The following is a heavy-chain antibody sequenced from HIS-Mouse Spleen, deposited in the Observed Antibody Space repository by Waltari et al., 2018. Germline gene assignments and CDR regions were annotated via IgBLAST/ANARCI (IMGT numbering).Heavy chain of an antibody. D-gene: IGHD6-13*01. CDR3: AREIPYSSSWYDWYFDL. CDR1: GGSISSSSYY. V-gene: IGHV4-39*07. CDR2: IYYSGST. Sequence: QLQLQESGPGLVKPSETLSLTCTVSGGSISSSSYYWGWIRQPPGKGLEWIGSIYYSGSTSYNRPVKSRVTISVDPSKNQFSLKLSSVTAADTAVYYCAREIPYSSSWYDWYFDLWGRGTLVTVSS. J-gene: IGHJ2*01.